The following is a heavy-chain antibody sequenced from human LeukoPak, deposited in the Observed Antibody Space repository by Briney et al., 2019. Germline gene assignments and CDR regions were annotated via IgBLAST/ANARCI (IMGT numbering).Heavy chain of an antibody. CDR3: ARRSQVVPAAGRPFDI. J-gene: IGHJ3*02. Sequence: PSETLSLTCTVSGGSISSSSYYWGWIRQPPGKGLEWIGSIYYSGSTYYNPFLKSRVTISVDTSKNQFSLKLSSVTAADTAVYYCARRSQVVPAAGRPFDIWGQGTMVTVSS. CDR1: GGSISSSSYY. V-gene: IGHV4-39*01. CDR2: IYYSGST. D-gene: IGHD2-2*01.